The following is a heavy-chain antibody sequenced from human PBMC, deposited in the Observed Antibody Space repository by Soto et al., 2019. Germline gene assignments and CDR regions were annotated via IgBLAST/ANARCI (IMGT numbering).Heavy chain of an antibody. CDR1: GASISSGYYF. J-gene: IGHJ5*02. D-gene: IGHD3-16*01. V-gene: IGHV4-31*03. Sequence: SETLXLTCTVSGASISSGYYFWSWIRQHPGKDLEWIGYFYYSRSTFYSPSLRSRVTMSVDTSKNQFSLKLSSVTAADTAVYFCARMITATGFEPWGQGTLVTVSS. CDR2: FYYSRST. CDR3: ARMITATGFEP.